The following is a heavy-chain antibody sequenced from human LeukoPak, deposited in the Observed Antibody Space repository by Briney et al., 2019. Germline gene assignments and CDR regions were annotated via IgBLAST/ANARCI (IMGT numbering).Heavy chain of an antibody. V-gene: IGHV4-38-2*02. CDR2: IYHSGST. CDR3: ARGMKQPFDY. Sequence: ASETLSLTCTVSGYSISSGYYWGWIRQPPGKGLEWIGSIYHSGSTYYNPSLKSRVTISVDTSKNQFSLKLSSVTAADTAVYYCARGMKQPFDYWGQGTLVTVSS. CDR1: GYSISSGYY. D-gene: IGHD6-13*01. J-gene: IGHJ4*02.